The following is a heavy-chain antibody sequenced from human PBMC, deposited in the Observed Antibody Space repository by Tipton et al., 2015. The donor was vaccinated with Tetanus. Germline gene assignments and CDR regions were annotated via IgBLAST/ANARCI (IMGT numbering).Heavy chain of an antibody. Sequence: TLSLTCTVSGGSISSSSYYWGWIRQSPGKGLEWIGSIYYSGSTYYNPSLKSRVTISVDTSKNQFSLKLSSVTAADTAVYYCARGGRYDYGVQGWFDPWGQGTLVTVSS. V-gene: IGHV4-39*07. CDR1: GGSISSSSYY. CDR2: IYYSGST. D-gene: IGHD4-17*01. J-gene: IGHJ5*02. CDR3: ARGGRYDYGVQGWFDP.